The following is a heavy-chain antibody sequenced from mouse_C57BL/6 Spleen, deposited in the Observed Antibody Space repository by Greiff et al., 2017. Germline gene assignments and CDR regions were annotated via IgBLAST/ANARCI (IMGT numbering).Heavy chain of an antibody. Sequence: VQLQQPGAELVKPGASVKLSCKASGYTFTSYWMQWVKQRPGQGLEWIGEIDPSDSYTNYNQKFKGKATLTVDTSSSTAYMQLSSLTSEDSAVYYCARKTTAFDYWGQGTTLTVSS. D-gene: IGHD1-2*01. V-gene: IGHV1-50*01. J-gene: IGHJ2*01. CDR3: ARKTTAFDY. CDR1: GYTFTSYW. CDR2: IDPSDSYT.